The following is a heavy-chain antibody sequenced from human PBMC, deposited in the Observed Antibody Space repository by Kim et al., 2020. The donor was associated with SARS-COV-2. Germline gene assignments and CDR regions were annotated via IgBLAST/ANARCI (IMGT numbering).Heavy chain of an antibody. Sequence: SETLSLTCAVYGGSFSGYYWSWIRQPPGKGLEWIGEINHSGSTNYNPSLKSRVTISVDTSKNQFSLKLSSVTAADTAVYYCARGPNTYYDYIWGSYRYSLFDPWGQGTLVTVSS. CDR2: INHSGST. D-gene: IGHD3-16*02. J-gene: IGHJ5*02. CDR3: ARGPNTYYDYIWGSYRYSLFDP. V-gene: IGHV4-34*01. CDR1: GGSFSGYY.